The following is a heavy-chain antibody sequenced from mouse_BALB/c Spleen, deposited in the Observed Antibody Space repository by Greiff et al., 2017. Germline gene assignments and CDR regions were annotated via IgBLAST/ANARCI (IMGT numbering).Heavy chain of an antibody. J-gene: IGHJ4*01. CDR1: GFSLTSYG. CDR2: IWSGGST. V-gene: IGHV2-2*02. Sequence: VKLMESGPGLVQPSQSLSITCTVSGFSLTSYGVHWVRQSPGKGLEWLGVIWSGGSTDYNAAFISRLSISKDNSKSQVFFKMNSLQANDTAIYYCARPTTVVATGAMDYWGQGTSVTVPS. CDR3: ARPTTVVATGAMDY. D-gene: IGHD1-1*01.